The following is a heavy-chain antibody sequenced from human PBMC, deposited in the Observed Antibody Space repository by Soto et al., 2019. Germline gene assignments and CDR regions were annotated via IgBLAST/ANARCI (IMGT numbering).Heavy chain of an antibody. V-gene: IGHV3-30-3*01. J-gene: IGHJ4*02. CDR1: GFTFSSYA. CDR2: ISYDGSNK. D-gene: IGHD6-6*01. CDR3: ARDERPYSSSSSSY. Sequence: LRLSCAASGFTFSSYAMHWVRQAPGKGLEWVAVISYDGSNKYYADSVKGRFTISRDNSKNTLYLQMNSLRAEDTAVYYCARDERPYSSSSSSYWGQGTLVTVSS.